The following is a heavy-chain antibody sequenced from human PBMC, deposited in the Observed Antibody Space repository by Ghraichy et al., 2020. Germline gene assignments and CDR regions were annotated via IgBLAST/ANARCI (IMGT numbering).Heavy chain of an antibody. J-gene: IGHJ4*02. V-gene: IGHV1-18*01. CDR1: GYTFTSYG. CDR2: ISAYNGNT. Sequence: ASVKVSCKASGYTFTSYGISWVRQAPGQGLEWMGWISAYNGNTNYAQKLQGRVTMTTDTSTSTAYMELRSLRSDDTAVYYCARQDYIWGSYRSYIDYWGQGTLVTVSS. D-gene: IGHD3-16*02. CDR3: ARQDYIWGSYRSYIDY.